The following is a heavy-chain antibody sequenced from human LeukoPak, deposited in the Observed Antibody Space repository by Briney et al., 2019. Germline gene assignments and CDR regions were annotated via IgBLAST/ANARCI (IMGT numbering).Heavy chain of an antibody. CDR3: ARETYGDSYLSYYYYMDV. V-gene: IGHV4-4*07. J-gene: IGHJ6*03. CDR2: IYTSGST. D-gene: IGHD4-17*01. Sequence: SETLSLTCTVSGGSISSYYWSWIRQPAGKGLEWIGRIYTSGSTNYNPSLKSRVTMSVDTSKSQFSLKLSSVTAADTAVYYCARETYGDSYLSYYYYMDVWGKGTTVTVSS. CDR1: GGSISSYY.